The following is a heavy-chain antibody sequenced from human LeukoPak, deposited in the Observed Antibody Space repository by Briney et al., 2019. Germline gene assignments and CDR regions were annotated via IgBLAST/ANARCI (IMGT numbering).Heavy chain of an antibody. CDR1: GFTFSSYS. J-gene: IGHJ3*02. CDR2: ISSSSSYI. Sequence: GGSLRLSCAASGFTFSSYSMNWVRQAPGKGLEWVSSISSSSSYIYYADSMKGRFTISRDNAKNSLYLQMNSLRAEDTAVYYCASYYYGSGGDAFDIWGLGTMVTVSS. CDR3: ASYYYGSGGDAFDI. V-gene: IGHV3-21*01. D-gene: IGHD3-10*01.